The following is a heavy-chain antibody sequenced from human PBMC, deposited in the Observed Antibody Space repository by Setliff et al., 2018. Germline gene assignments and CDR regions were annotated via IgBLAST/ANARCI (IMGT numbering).Heavy chain of an antibody. J-gene: IGHJ4*02. D-gene: IGHD3-22*01. CDR3: AHRRGDYYDSSGYYLFDY. Sequence: SGPTLVNPTQTLTLTCTFSGFSLSTSGMGVSWIRQPPGKALEWLARIDWDDDKYYSTSLKTRLTISKDTSKNQVVLTMTNMDPVDTATYYCAHRRGDYYDSSGYYLFDYWGQGTLVTVSS. CDR1: GFSLSTSGMG. V-gene: IGHV2-70*12. CDR2: IDWDDDK.